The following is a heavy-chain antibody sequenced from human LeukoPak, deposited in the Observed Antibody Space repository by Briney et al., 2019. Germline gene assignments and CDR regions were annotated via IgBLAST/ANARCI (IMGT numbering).Heavy chain of an antibody. CDR1: GFTFSSYW. Sequence: GGSLRLSCAASGFTFSSYWMSWVRQAPGKGLEWVSAISGSGGSTYYADSVKGRFTISRDNSKNTLYLQMNSLRAEDTAVYYCARARQPYCGGDCYGPADYWGQGTLVTVSS. V-gene: IGHV3-23*01. CDR3: ARARQPYCGGDCYGPADY. J-gene: IGHJ4*02. CDR2: ISGSGGST. D-gene: IGHD2-21*01.